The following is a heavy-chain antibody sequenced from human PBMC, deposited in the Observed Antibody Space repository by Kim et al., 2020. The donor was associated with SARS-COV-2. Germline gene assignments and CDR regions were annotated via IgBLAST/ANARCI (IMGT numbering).Heavy chain of an antibody. CDR2: ISYSGST. V-gene: IGHV4-59*01. Sequence: SETLSLTCTVSGGSISTYYWSWIRQPPGKGLEWIGFISYSGSTNYNPSLKSRVTISVDTSKNQFSLKLNSVTAADTAVYYCARDQPTFRGNYSPVDGMDVWGQETTVTVSS. CDR3: ARDQPTFRGNYSPVDGMDV. D-gene: IGHD1-26*01. CDR1: GGSISTYY. J-gene: IGHJ6*02.